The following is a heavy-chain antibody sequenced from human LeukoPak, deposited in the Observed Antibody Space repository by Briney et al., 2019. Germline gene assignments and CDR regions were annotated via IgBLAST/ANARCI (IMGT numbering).Heavy chain of an antibody. CDR3: ARAGYSYGYPNWFDP. J-gene: IGHJ5*02. Sequence: SQTLSLTCAISGDSVSSSSVAWNWIRQSPSRGLEWLGRTYYRSKWYNDYAVSVKSRITINPDTSKNQFSLKLSSVTAADTAVYYCARAGYSYGYPNWFDPWGQGTLVTVSS. V-gene: IGHV6-1*01. CDR2: TYYRSKWYN. CDR1: GDSVSSSSVA. D-gene: IGHD5-18*01.